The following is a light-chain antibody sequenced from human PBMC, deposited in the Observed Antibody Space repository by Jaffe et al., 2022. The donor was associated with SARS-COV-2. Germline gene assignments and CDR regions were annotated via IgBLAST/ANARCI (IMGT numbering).Light chain of an antibody. Sequence: ETVMTQSPATLSVSPGERATLSCRASQSVSSSLAWYQQKPGQAPRLLIHDASSRATGIPARFSGSGSGTEFSLIISGLQSEDFAVYYCQQYKNWPYTFGQGTKLEIK. J-gene: IGKJ2*01. CDR3: QQYKNWPYT. CDR1: QSVSSS. CDR2: DAS. V-gene: IGKV3-15*01.